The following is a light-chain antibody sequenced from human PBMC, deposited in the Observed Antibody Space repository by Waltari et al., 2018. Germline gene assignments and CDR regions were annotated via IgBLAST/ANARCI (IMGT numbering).Light chain of an antibody. V-gene: IGLV2-14*01. CDR1: SRAVGDYNY. CDR3: ASYTTSDTIV. Sequence: QSALTPPSSLSGSPGQSITISCPGTSRAVGDYNYVYWYQHHPGQVPKVIIYAVSNRPAGIASRFSGSKSGNTASLTISGLQADDEADYYCASYTTSDTIVFGTGTGVTVL. J-gene: IGLJ1*01. CDR2: AVS.